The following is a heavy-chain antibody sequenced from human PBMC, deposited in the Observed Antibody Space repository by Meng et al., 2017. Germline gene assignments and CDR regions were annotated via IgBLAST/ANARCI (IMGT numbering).Heavy chain of an antibody. CDR1: GGTFSSYA. Sequence: SVKVSCKASGGTFSSYAISWVRQAPGQGLEWMGGIIPIFGTANYAQKFQGRVTITTDESTSTAYMELSSLRSEDTAVYYCARVGYYYDSSGPLDIWGQGTRVTGSS. D-gene: IGHD3-22*01. J-gene: IGHJ3*02. CDR3: ARVGYYYDSSGPLDI. CDR2: IIPIFGTA. V-gene: IGHV1-69*05.